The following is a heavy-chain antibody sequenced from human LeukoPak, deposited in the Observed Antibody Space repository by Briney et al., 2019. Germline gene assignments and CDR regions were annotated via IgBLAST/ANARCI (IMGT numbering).Heavy chain of an antibody. Sequence: GASVKVSCKASGHTFTGYYMHWVRQAPGQELEWMGWINPNSGGTNYAQKFQGRVTMTRDTSISTAYMELSRLRSDDTAVYYCARESRRRGYCSGGSCYIGMWGQGTLVTVSS. J-gene: IGHJ4*02. CDR1: GHTFTGYY. CDR3: ARESRRRGYCSGGSCYIGM. V-gene: IGHV1-2*02. CDR2: INPNSGGT. D-gene: IGHD2-15*01.